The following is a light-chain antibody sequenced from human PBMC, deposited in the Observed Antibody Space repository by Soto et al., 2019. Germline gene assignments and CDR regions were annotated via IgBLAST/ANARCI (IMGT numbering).Light chain of an antibody. V-gene: IGKV3-15*01. CDR2: GAS. J-gene: IGKJ2*01. CDR3: QQYNNWPPYT. CDR1: QTIANN. Sequence: ETVMTQSPATLSVSPGERATLSCRASQTIANNLAWYQQRPGQAPRLLIYGASTRATGIPARFSGSGSGTGFTLTISSLQSEDFAIYYCQQYNNWPPYTFGQGTKLEIK.